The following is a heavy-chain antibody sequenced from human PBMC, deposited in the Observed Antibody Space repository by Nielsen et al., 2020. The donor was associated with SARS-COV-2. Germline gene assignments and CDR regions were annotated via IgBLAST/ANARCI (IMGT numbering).Heavy chain of an antibody. J-gene: IGHJ4*02. V-gene: IGHV4-34*01. CDR1: GFTFSSYA. CDR2: IGHSGNT. Sequence: GSLRLSCSASGFTFSSYAMHWIRQSPGKGLEWIGQIGHSGNTNYNPSLKSRVTMSVDTSKRQFSLKLNSVTAADAADYYCAGGVPPTGMLFDFWGLGTRVIVSS. D-gene: IGHD1-1*01. CDR3: AGGVPPTGMLFDF.